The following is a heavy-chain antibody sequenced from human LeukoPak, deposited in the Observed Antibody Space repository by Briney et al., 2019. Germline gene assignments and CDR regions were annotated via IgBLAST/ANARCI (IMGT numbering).Heavy chain of an antibody. D-gene: IGHD3-10*01. CDR2: ISGGGGST. Sequence: PGGSLRLSCAASGFTFSSYAMSWVRQTPGKGLEWVSAISGGGGSTYYADSVKGRFTISRDNAKNSLYLQMNSLRAEDTALYYCAKTSVTMVRGVLGYFDYWGQGTLVTVSS. CDR3: AKTSVTMVRGVLGYFDY. V-gene: IGHV3-23*01. CDR1: GFTFSSYA. J-gene: IGHJ4*02.